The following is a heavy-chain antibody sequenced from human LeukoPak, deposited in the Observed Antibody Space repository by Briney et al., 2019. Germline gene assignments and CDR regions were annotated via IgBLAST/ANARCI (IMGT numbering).Heavy chain of an antibody. D-gene: IGHD6-13*01. J-gene: IGHJ5*02. CDR2: ISAYNGNT. Sequence: ASVKVSCKASGYTFTSYGISWVRQAPGQGLECMGWISAYNGNTNYAQKLQGRVTMTTDTSTSTAYMELRSLRSDDTAVYYCARDLQQQLVGLNPGWFGPWGQGTLGTVSS. CDR3: ARDLQQQLVGLNPGWFGP. CDR1: GYTFTSYG. V-gene: IGHV1-18*01.